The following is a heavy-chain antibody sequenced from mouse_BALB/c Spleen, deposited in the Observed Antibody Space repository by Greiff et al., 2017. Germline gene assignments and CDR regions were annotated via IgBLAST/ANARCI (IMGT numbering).Heavy chain of an antibody. CDR3: ARVGPDY. V-gene: IGHV5-4*02. Sequence: EVHLVESGGGLVKPGGSLKLSCAASGFTFSDYYMYWVRQTPEKRLEWVATISDGGSYTYYPDSVKGRFTISRDNAKNNLYLQMSSLKSEDTAMYYCARVGPDYWGQGTTLTVSS. CDR2: ISDGGSYT. CDR1: GFTFSDYY. J-gene: IGHJ2*01.